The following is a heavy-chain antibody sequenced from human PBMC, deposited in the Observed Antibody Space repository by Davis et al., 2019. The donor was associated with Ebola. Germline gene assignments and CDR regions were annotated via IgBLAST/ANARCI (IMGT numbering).Heavy chain of an antibody. CDR2: INHRGKA. CDR1: GGSFNDYY. V-gene: IGHV4-34*01. Sequence: PSETLSLTCAVYGGSFNDYYWAWIRQSPGQGLEWLGEINHRGKARYNTALKSRVTMSIDTSKMQFSLRLTSVTAAGTAVYYCASPHQIRGKDCFDYWDQGNLVVVSS. J-gene: IGHJ4*02. CDR3: ASPHQIRGKDCFDY.